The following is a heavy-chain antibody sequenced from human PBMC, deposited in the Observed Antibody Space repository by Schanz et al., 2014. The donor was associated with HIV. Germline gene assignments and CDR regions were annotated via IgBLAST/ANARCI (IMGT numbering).Heavy chain of an antibody. CDR2: INPDNAGR. J-gene: IGHJ4*02. D-gene: IGHD3-16*02. Sequence: QVQLVQSGAAVKKPGASVKVSCKASGYTFIGYYMHWVRQAPGQGLEWMGWINPDNAGRNYAQKFQGRVTMTRDTSYSTAFMELSRLRSDDTAVYYCAPCRCDGELSLLRYWGQGTLVTVSS. CDR3: APCRCDGELSLLRY. CDR1: GYTFIGYY. V-gene: IGHV1-2*02.